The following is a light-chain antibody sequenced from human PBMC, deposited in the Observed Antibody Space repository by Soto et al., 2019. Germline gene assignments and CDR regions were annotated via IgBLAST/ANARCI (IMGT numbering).Light chain of an antibody. CDR1: QSFTSN. J-gene: IGKJ5*01. CDR2: GAS. CDR3: QQYNNWPRT. V-gene: IGKV3-15*01. Sequence: EIVMTQFPATLSVSPVEIATLSCRASQSFTSNLAWYQHKPGQAPRLLIYGASTRATDVPDRFSGSGSGTEFTLTISNLQSEDLAVYYCQQYNNWPRTFGQGRRLEN.